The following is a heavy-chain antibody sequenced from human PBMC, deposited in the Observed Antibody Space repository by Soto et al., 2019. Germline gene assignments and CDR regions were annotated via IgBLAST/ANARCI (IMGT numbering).Heavy chain of an antibody. Sequence: SETLSLTCTVSGGSISSSSYYWGWIRQPPGKGLEWIGSIYYSGSTYYNPSLKSRVTISVDTSKNQFSLKLSSVTAADTAVYYCARRGYTPGRLLDYADYYFDYWGQGTLVTVSS. CDR1: GGSISSSSYY. D-gene: IGHD5-12*01. CDR2: IYYSGST. J-gene: IGHJ4*02. V-gene: IGHV4-39*01. CDR3: ARRGYTPGRLLDYADYYFDY.